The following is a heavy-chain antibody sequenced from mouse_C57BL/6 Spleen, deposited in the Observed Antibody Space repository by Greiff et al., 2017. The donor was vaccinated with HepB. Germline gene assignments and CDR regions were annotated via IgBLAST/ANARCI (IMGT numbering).Heavy chain of an antibody. CDR3: TRGRIYYDYDWYFDV. Sequence: EVKLMESGEGLVKPGGSLKLSCAASGFTFSSYAMSLVRQTPEKRLEWVAYISSGGDYIYYADTVKGRFTISRDNARNTLYLQMSSLKSEDTAMYYCTRGRIYYDYDWYFDVWGTGTTVTVSS. CDR1: GFTFSSYA. V-gene: IGHV5-9-1*02. J-gene: IGHJ1*03. D-gene: IGHD2-4*01. CDR2: ISSGGDYI.